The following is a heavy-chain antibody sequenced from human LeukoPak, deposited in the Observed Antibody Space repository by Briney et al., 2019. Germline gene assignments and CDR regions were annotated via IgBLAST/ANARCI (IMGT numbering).Heavy chain of an antibody. Sequence: GGSLRLSCAASGFTFSSYAMSWVRQAPGKGLEWVSSISGSGGRIYYADSVKGRFTISRDNAKNSLYLQMNSLRAEDTAVYYCTRVSWRGEIYWGQGTLVSVSS. D-gene: IGHD3-3*01. J-gene: IGHJ4*02. CDR2: ISGSGGRI. CDR3: TRVSWRGEIY. V-gene: IGHV3-23*01. CDR1: GFTFSSYA.